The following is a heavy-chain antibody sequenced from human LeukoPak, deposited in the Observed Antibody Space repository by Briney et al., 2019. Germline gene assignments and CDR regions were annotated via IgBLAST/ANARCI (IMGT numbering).Heavy chain of an antibody. CDR2: IYYSGST. Sequence: PSETLSLTCTVSGGSTSSYYWSWIRQPPGKGLEWIGYIYYSGSTNYNPSLKSRVTISVDTSKNQFSLKLSSVTAADTAVYYCAREGATGDAFDIWGQGTMVTVSS. CDR3: AREGATGDAFDI. J-gene: IGHJ3*02. CDR1: GGSTSSYY. D-gene: IGHD5-12*01. V-gene: IGHV4-59*01.